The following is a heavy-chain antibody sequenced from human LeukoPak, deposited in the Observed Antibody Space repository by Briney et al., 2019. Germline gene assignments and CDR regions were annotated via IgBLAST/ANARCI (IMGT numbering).Heavy chain of an antibody. Sequence: GASVKVSCKVSGYTLTELSMHWVRQAPGKGLEWMGGFDPEDGETIYAQKFQGRVTMTEDASIDTAYMELSSLRSEDTAVYYCATDYGSGYYYSFFSYWGQGTLVTVPS. CDR1: GYTLTELS. V-gene: IGHV1-24*01. CDR2: FDPEDGET. D-gene: IGHD3-10*01. J-gene: IGHJ4*02. CDR3: ATDYGSGYYYSFFSY.